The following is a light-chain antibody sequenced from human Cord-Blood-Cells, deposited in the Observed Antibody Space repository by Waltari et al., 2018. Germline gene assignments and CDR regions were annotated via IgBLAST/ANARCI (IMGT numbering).Light chain of an antibody. CDR2: EGS. CDR3: CSYAGSSTWV. J-gene: IGLJ3*02. CDR1: SSDVGGCNL. V-gene: IGLV2-23*01. Sequence: QSALTQPASVSGSPGQSITIPCTGTSSDVGGCNLVSWYQQHPGKAPKLMIYEGSKRPSGVSNRFSGSKSGNTASLTISGRQAEDEADYYCCSYAGSSTWVFGGGTKLTVL.